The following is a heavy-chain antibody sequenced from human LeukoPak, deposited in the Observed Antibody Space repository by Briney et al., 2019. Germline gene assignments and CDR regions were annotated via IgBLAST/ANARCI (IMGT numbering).Heavy chain of an antibody. D-gene: IGHD2-21*02. CDR2: INPNSGGT. J-gene: IGHJ6*03. CDR1: GYTFTGYY. CDR3: ASGAYCGGDCYSGYYYYYMDV. V-gene: IGHV1-2*02. Sequence: ASVTVSCKASGYTFTGYYMHWVRQAPGQGLEWMGWINPNSGGTNYAQKFQGRVTMTRDTSISTAYMELSRLRSDDTAVYYCASGAYCGGDCYSGYYYYYMDVWGKGTTVTISS.